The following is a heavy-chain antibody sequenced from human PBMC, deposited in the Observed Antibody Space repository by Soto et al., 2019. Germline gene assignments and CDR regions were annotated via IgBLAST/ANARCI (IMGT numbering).Heavy chain of an antibody. J-gene: IGHJ6*02. V-gene: IGHV3-48*03. CDR2: ISSSGSTI. CDR1: GFTFSSYE. D-gene: IGHD3-3*01. Sequence: GESLKISCAASGFTFSSYEMNWVRQAPGKGLEWVSYISSSGSTIYYADSVKGRFTISRDNAKNSLYLQMNSLRAEDTAVYYCARLNDFWSGLPSENYGMDVWGQGTTVTVSS. CDR3: ARLNDFWSGLPSENYGMDV.